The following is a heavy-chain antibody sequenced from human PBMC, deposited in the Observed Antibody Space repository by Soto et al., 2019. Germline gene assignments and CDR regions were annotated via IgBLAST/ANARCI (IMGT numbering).Heavy chain of an antibody. D-gene: IGHD3-3*01. Sequence: QVQLVQSGAEVKKPGSSVKVSCKASGGTFSSYAISWVRQAPGQGLEWMGGIIPIFGTANYAQKFQGRVTITADESTSTAYMELSSLRSEDTAVYYCAREPPRAFGVVISYYYYYGMDVWGQGTTVTVSS. CDR1: GGTFSSYA. CDR2: IIPIFGTA. V-gene: IGHV1-69*01. J-gene: IGHJ6*02. CDR3: AREPPRAFGVVISYYYYYGMDV.